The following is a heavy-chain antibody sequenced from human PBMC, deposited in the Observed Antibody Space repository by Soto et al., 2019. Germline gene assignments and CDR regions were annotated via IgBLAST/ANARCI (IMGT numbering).Heavy chain of an antibody. CDR2: IDWDDDK. CDR1: GFSLSTSGMC. V-gene: IGHV2-70*01. Sequence: GPTLVNATQTLRLTCTFSGFSLSTSGMCVSWIRQPPGKALEWLALIDWDDDKYYSTSLKTRLTISKDTSKNQVVLTMTNMDPVDTATYYCARIRGGSYGFDYWGQGTLVTVSS. D-gene: IGHD1-26*01. CDR3: ARIRGGSYGFDY. J-gene: IGHJ4*02.